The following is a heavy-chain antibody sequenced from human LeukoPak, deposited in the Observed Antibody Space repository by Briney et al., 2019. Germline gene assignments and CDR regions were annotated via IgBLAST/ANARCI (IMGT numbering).Heavy chain of an antibody. Sequence: AASVKVSCKASGYTFTSYNMHWVRQAPGQGLEWMGWINPNSGGTKYAQKFQGRVTMTRDTSISTAYMELSRLRSDDTAVYYCARDRRDDYAYNWFDPWGQGTLVTVSS. CDR2: INPNSGGT. J-gene: IGHJ5*02. CDR3: ARDRRDDYAYNWFDP. D-gene: IGHD5-24*01. V-gene: IGHV1-2*02. CDR1: GYTFTSYN.